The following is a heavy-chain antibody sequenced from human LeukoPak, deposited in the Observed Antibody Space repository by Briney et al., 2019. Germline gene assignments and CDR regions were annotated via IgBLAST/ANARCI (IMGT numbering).Heavy chain of an antibody. CDR3: ARVRITMVRGRPNWFDP. V-gene: IGHV4-34*01. CDR1: GGSFSGYY. Sequence: PSETLSLTCAVYGGSFSGYYWSWIRQPPGKGLEWIGEINHSGSTNYNPSLKSRVTISVDTSKIQFSLKLSSVTAADTAVYYCARVRITMVRGRPNWFDPWGQGTLVTVSS. J-gene: IGHJ5*02. CDR2: INHSGST. D-gene: IGHD3-10*01.